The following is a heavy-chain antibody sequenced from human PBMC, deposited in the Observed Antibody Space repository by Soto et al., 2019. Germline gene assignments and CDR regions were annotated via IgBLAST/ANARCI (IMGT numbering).Heavy chain of an antibody. CDR2: MNPITGNT. J-gene: IGHJ4*02. Sequence: ASVKVSCKASGYTFTSYTINWVRQATGQGPEYMGWMNPITGNTGYAQKFQGRVTMTRDTSKSTAYMEVTSLRSEDTAVYFCARARYVLTGYYKGGYYYFDYWGQGTPVTVSS. CDR3: ARARYVLTGYYKGGYYYFDY. CDR1: GYTFTSYT. V-gene: IGHV1-8*01. D-gene: IGHD3-9*01.